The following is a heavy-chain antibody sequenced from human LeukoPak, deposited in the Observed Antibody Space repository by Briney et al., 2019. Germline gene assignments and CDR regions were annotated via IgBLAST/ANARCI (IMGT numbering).Heavy chain of an antibody. J-gene: IGHJ1*01. Sequence: PSETLSLTCTVSGGSISYYYWNWILQPAGKGLEWLGRIYTSGRTYYNPSLKSRVSMSVDTSKNQFSLKLSSVTAADTAVYYCARGAEVTIFGVVILAEYFQHWGQGTLVTVSS. CDR1: GGSISYYY. V-gene: IGHV4-4*07. D-gene: IGHD3-3*01. CDR2: IYTSGRT. CDR3: ARGAEVTIFGVVILAEYFQH.